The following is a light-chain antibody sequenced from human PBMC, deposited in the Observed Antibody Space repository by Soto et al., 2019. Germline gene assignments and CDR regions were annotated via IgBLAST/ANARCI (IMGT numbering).Light chain of an antibody. CDR1: SGSIASNY. CDR3: QSYDSSNHGV. J-gene: IGLJ2*01. V-gene: IGLV6-57*04. CDR2: EDN. Sequence: NFMLTQPHSVSESPGKTVTISFTRSSGSIASNYVQWYQQRPGSAPTTVIYEDNQRPSGVPDRFSGSIDSSSNSASLTISGLKTEDEADYYCQSYDSSNHGVFGGGTKLTVL.